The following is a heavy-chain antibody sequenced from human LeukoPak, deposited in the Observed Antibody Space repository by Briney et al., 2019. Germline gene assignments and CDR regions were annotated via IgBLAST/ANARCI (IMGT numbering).Heavy chain of an antibody. Sequence: SETLSLTCTVSGGSISSYYRSWIRQPPGKGLEWIGYIYYSGSTNYNPSLKSRVTISVDTSKNQFSLKLSSVTAADTAVYYCAREVEPISAMDKRDWYFDLWGRGTLVTVSS. CDR2: IYYSGST. CDR3: AREVEPISAMDKRDWYFDL. V-gene: IGHV4-59*01. CDR1: GGSISSYY. D-gene: IGHD5-18*01. J-gene: IGHJ2*01.